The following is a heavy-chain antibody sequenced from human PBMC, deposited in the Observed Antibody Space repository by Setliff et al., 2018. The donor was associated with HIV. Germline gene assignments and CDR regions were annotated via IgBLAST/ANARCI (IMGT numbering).Heavy chain of an antibody. CDR3: AREEDYNFWSGYDWFDP. J-gene: IGHJ5*02. Sequence: PSETLSLTCTVSGGSISSGSYYWSWIRQPAGKGLEWIGHIYTSGSTNYNPSLKSRVTISVDTSTNQFSLKLSSVTAADTAVYYCAREEDYNFWSGYDWFDPWGQGTLVTVPQ. V-gene: IGHV4-61*09. CDR2: IYTSGST. D-gene: IGHD3-3*01. CDR1: GGSISSGSYY.